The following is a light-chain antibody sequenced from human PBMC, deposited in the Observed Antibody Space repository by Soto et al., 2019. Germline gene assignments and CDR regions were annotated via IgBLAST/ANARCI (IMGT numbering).Light chain of an antibody. CDR3: SSRATNAGGDNWV. J-gene: IGLJ3*02. CDR1: SSDVGGYNY. V-gene: IGLV2-8*01. Sequence: QSVLTQPPSASGSPGQSVTISCTGTSSDVGGYNYVSWYQQHPGKAPKLMIYEVTKRPSGVPDRFSGSKSGNTASLTVSGLQAEDEADYYCSSRATNAGGDNWVFGGGTKLTV. CDR2: EVT.